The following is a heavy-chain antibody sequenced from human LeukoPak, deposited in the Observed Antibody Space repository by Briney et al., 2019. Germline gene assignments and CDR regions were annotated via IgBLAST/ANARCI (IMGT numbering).Heavy chain of an antibody. V-gene: IGHV3-30*18. Sequence: GRSLRLSCAASGFTFSSYGMHWVRQAPCKGLEWVAVISYDGSNKYYADSVKGRFTISRDNSKNTLYLQMNSLRAEDTAVYYCAKKGRGYDILTDAVDYWGQGTLVTVSS. CDR1: GFTFSSYG. J-gene: IGHJ4*02. CDR3: AKKGRGYDILTDAVDY. CDR2: ISYDGSNK. D-gene: IGHD3-9*01.